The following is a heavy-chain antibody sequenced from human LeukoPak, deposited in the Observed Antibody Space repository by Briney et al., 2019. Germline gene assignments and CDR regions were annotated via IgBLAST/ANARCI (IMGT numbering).Heavy chain of an antibody. CDR1: GGSFSGHY. V-gene: IGHV4-34*01. J-gene: IGHJ4*02. CDR3: ARGRYVTTRGGAAAGFLDY. D-gene: IGHD6-13*01. CDR2: INHGGST. Sequence: SETLSLTCAVSGGSFSGHYWNWIRQPPGKGLEWIGEINHGGSTNYNPSLKSRVTISVDTSQKQFPLRLSSVTAADTAVYYCARGRYVTTRGGAAAGFLDYWGQGTLVTVST.